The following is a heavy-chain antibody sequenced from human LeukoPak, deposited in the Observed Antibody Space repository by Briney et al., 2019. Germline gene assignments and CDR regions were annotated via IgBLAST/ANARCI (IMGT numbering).Heavy chain of an antibody. D-gene: IGHD4-11*01. CDR3: AREGTV. V-gene: IGHV3-66*01. CDR1: GFTVSSNS. Sequence: PGGSLRLSCAASGFTVSSNSMSWVRQAPGKGLEWVSIIYSGGSTYNADSVKGRFTISRDDSKNTLYLQMNSLRAEDTAVYYCAREGTVRGQGTLVTVSS. CDR2: IYSGGST. J-gene: IGHJ4*02.